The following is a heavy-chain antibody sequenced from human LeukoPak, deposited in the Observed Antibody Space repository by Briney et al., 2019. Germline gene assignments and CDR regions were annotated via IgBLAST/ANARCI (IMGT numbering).Heavy chain of an antibody. V-gene: IGHV3-23*01. CDR3: AKVQDYVWGSYRSSQEYFQH. CDR1: GFTFSSYA. CDR2: ISGSGGGT. Sequence: HPGGSLRLSCAASGFTFSSYAMTWVRQAPGKGLEWVSTISGSGGGTYYADSVKGRFTISRDNSKNTLYLQMNNLRAEDTAVYYCAKVQDYVWGSYRSSQEYFQHWGQGTLVTVSS. D-gene: IGHD3-16*02. J-gene: IGHJ1*01.